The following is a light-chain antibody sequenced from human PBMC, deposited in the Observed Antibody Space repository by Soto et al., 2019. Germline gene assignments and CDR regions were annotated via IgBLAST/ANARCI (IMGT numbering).Light chain of an antibody. V-gene: IGKV3-20*01. CDR3: QQYGSSPQT. CDR1: QSVSSSY. CDR2: GAS. J-gene: IGKJ1*01. Sequence: LSQSPSTLSLSTGERATLSCRASQSVSSSYLAWYQQKPGQAPRLLIYGASSRATGIPDRFSGSGSGTDFTLTISRLEPEDFAVYYCQQYGSSPQTFGQGTKV.